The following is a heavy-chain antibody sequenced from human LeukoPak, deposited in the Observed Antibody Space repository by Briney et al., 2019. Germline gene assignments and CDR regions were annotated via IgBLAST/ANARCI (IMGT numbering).Heavy chain of an antibody. Sequence: SETLSLTCAVYGGSFSGYYWSWIRQPPGKGLEWIGETNHSGSTNYNPSLKSRVTISVDTSKNQFSLKLSSVTAADTAVYYCASFFLSVAGTIFDYWGQGTLVTVSS. CDR3: ASFFLSVAGTIFDY. D-gene: IGHD6-19*01. J-gene: IGHJ4*02. CDR1: GGSFSGYY. CDR2: TNHSGST. V-gene: IGHV4-34*01.